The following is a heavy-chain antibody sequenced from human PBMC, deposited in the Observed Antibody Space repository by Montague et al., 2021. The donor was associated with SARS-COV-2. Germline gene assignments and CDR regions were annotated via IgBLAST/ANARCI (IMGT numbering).Heavy chain of an antibody. J-gene: IGHJ4*02. D-gene: IGHD1-26*01. V-gene: IGHV4-59*03. CDR2: IYYDGST. Sequence: SETLSLTCTVSGGSIRSYYWSWIRQTQGKGLEWMGYIYYDGSTNYNPYLKSRVTMSVDSSKNQFSLRLSSVTAADTAVYYCARYGSYFEHWGQGTLVTVSS. CDR1: GGSIRSYY. CDR3: ARYGSYFEH.